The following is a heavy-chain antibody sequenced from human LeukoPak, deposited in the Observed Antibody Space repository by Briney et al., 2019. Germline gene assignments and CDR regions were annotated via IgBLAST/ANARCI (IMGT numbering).Heavy chain of an antibody. Sequence: SGGSLRLSCAASGFTFSSYSMNWVRQAPGKGLEWVSAISGSGGSTYYADSVKGRFTISRDNSKNTLYLQMNSLRAEDTAVYYCAKGLAAALYYFDYWGQGTLVTVSS. CDR3: AKGLAAALYYFDY. CDR2: ISGSGGST. CDR1: GFTFSSYS. J-gene: IGHJ4*02. V-gene: IGHV3-23*01. D-gene: IGHD2-2*01.